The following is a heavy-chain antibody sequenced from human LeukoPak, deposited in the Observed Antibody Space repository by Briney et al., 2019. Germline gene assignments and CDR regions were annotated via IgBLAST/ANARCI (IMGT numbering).Heavy chain of an antibody. CDR3: ARDQPFDY. D-gene: IGHD2-2*01. J-gene: IGHJ4*02. CDR2: ISYDGSNK. V-gene: IGHV3-30-3*01. CDR1: GFTFSSYA. Sequence: GGSLRLSCAASGFTFSSYAMHWVRQAPGKXLEWVAVISYDGSNKYYADSVKGRFTISRDNSKNTLYLQMNSLRAEDTAVYYCARDQPFDYWGQGTLVTVSS.